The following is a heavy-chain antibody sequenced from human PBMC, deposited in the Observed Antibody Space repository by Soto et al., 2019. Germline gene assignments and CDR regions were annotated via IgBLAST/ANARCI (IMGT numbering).Heavy chain of an antibody. D-gene: IGHD3-10*01. CDR3: AKDVLYYCSGEFDY. CDR1: GFTFSSYA. Sequence: EVQLLESGGGLVQPGGSLRLSCAASGFTFSSYAMSWVRQAPGKGLEWVSAISGSGGSTYYADSVKGRFTISRDHSKNTLYLQMNSLRAEDKAVYYWAKDVLYYCSGEFDYWGQGTLVTVSS. V-gene: IGHV3-23*01. CDR2: ISGSGGST. J-gene: IGHJ4*03.